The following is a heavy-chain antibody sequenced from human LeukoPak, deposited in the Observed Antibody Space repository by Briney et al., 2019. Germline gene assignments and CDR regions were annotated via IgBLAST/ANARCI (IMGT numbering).Heavy chain of an antibody. CDR3: ARVKWGPRYGMDV. D-gene: IGHD1-26*01. CDR1: GFTFDDYG. CDR2: INWTGGST. J-gene: IGHJ6*02. Sequence: PGGSLRLSCAASGFTFDDYGMSWVRQAPRKGLEWVSGINWTGGSTGYADSVKGRFTISRDNAKNSLYLQMNSLRAEDTALYYCARVKWGPRYGMDVWGQGTTVTVSS. V-gene: IGHV3-20*04.